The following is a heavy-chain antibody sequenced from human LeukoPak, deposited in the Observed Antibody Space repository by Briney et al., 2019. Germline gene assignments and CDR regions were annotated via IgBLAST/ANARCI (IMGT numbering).Heavy chain of an antibody. J-gene: IGHJ4*02. CDR3: ARQGYGDYSISYYFDY. V-gene: IGHV4-39*01. CDR2: IYSSGST. Sequence: SETLSLTCIVSGGSISSNSYHWGWVRQPPGKGLEWIGSIYSSGSTYYNPSLKSRITISVDTSKNQFSLKLSSVTAADTAVYYCARQGYGDYSISYYFDYWGQGTLVTVSS. D-gene: IGHD4-17*01. CDR1: GGSISSNSYH.